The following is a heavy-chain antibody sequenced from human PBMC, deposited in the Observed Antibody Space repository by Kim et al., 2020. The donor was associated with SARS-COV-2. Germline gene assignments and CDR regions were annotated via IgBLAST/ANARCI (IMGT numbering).Heavy chain of an antibody. V-gene: IGHV4-59*01. D-gene: IGHD5-18*01. Sequence: SETLSLTCTVSGGSISSYYWSWIRQPPGKGLEWIGYIYYSGSTNYNPSLKSRVTISVDTSKNQFSLKLSSVTAADTAVYYCARAGDTKEEEWFDPWGQGTLVTVSS. CDR1: GGSISSYY. CDR3: ARAGDTKEEEWFDP. J-gene: IGHJ5*02. CDR2: IYYSGST.